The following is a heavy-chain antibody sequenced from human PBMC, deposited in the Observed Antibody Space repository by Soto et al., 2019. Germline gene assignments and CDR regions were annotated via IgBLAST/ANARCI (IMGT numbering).Heavy chain of an antibody. D-gene: IGHD6-13*01. J-gene: IGHJ6*02. CDR2: ISGYNGDT. Sequence: VQLVQSGAEVRKPGASVKVSCKATGYTFSNYGFIWVRQAPGQGLEWMGWISGYNGDTNYAQSLHGRLTMITDTATGTVYMDLKNLTSDDTAVYYCARAEAYSSSWYAMDVWGQGTTVIVSS. CDR3: ARAEAYSSSWYAMDV. CDR1: GYTFSNYG. V-gene: IGHV1-18*01.